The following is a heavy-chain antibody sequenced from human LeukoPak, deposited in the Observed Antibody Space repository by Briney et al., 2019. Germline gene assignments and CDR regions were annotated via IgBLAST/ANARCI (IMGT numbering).Heavy chain of an antibody. Sequence: PSETLSLTCAVYGGSFSGYYWSWIRQPPGKGLEWIGEINHSGSTNYNPSLKSRVTISVDTSKNQFSLRLSSVTAADTAVYYCARGVSGGDYWGQGTLVTVSS. CDR3: ARGVSGGDY. CDR2: INHSGST. J-gene: IGHJ4*02. D-gene: IGHD1-14*01. V-gene: IGHV4-34*01. CDR1: GGSFSGYY.